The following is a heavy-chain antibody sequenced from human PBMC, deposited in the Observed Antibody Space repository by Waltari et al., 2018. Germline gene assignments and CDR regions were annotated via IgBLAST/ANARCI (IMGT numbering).Heavy chain of an antibody. CDR3: ARDWGSYKDY. CDR2: IYYSGST. D-gene: IGHD2-15*01. CDR1: GGSVSSRSYY. V-gene: IGHV4-61*01. J-gene: IGHJ4*02. Sequence: QVQLQESGPGLVKPSETLSLTCTVSGGSVSSRSYYWSWIRQPPGKGLEWIGYIYYSGSTNYNPSLKSRVTISVDTSKNQFSLKLSSVTAADTAVYYCARDWGSYKDYWGQGTLVTVSS.